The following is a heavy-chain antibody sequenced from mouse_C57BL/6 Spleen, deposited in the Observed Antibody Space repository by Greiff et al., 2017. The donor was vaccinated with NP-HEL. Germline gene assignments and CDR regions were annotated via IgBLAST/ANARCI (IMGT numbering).Heavy chain of an antibody. CDR1: GYSFTGYY. CDR2: INPSTGGT. J-gene: IGHJ2*01. Sequence: DVQLVESGPELVKPGASVKISCKASGYSFTGYYMNWVKQSPEKSLEWIGEINPSTGGTTYNQKFKAKATLTVDKSSSTAYMHLKSLTSEDSAVYYCARPFYYGSSYFDYWAKAPLSQSPQ. V-gene: IGHV1-42*01. CDR3: ARPFYYGSSYFDY. D-gene: IGHD1-1*01.